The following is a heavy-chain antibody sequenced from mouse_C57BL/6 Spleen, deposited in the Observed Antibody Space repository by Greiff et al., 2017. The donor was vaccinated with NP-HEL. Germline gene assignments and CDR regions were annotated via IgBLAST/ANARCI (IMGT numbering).Heavy chain of an antibody. V-gene: IGHV1-81*01. CDR3: EREGTVDWTLEG. D-gene: IGHD1-1*01. Sequence: VQLQQSGAELARPGASVKLSCTASGFTFTSYGISWVKQRTGQGLEWIGEIYPRSGNTYYNEKFKGKATLTADKSSSPAYMELRSLTYEDSAVYSCEREGTVDWTLEGWGKGTTLTVAS. CDR2: IYPRSGNT. CDR1: GFTFTSYG. J-gene: IGHJ2*01.